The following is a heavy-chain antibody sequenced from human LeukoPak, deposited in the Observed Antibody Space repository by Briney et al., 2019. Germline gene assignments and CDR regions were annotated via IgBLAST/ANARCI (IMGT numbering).Heavy chain of an antibody. J-gene: IGHJ5*02. Sequence: PSETLSLTCAVSGASTSSSHWWSWVRQSPGKGLEWIGEIYHSGSTNYNPSLKSRVTISVDTSKNQFSLKLSSVTAADTAVYYCARTAYCGGDCPPALRWFDPWGQGTLVTVSS. V-gene: IGHV4-4*02. CDR2: IYHSGST. CDR1: GASTSSSHW. D-gene: IGHD2-21*01. CDR3: ARTAYCGGDCPPALRWFDP.